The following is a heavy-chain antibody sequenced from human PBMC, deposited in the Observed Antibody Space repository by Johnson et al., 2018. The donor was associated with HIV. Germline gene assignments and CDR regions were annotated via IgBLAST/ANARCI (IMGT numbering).Heavy chain of an antibody. CDR1: GFTFSTYA. J-gene: IGHJ3*01. CDR2: ISYDGSNK. D-gene: IGHD1-26*01. CDR3: AKGRMGASGSYNV. Sequence: QMQLVESGGGVVQPGRSLRLSCAASGFTFSTYAMHWVRQAPGKGLDWVAVISYDGSNKYYADSVKGRFTISRDNSKNTLYLQMNSLRAEDTALYYCAKGRMGASGSYNVWGQGTMVTVSS. V-gene: IGHV3-30*18.